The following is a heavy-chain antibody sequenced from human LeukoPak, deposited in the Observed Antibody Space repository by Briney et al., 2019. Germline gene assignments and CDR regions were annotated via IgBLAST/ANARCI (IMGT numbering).Heavy chain of an antibody. J-gene: IGHJ6*02. V-gene: IGHV3-64*02. CDR1: GFPFSSYA. CDR3: ARAPRIGGTYSYYYYGMDV. CDR2: ISDSGGST. Sequence: GGSLRLSCSASGFPFSSYAMHWVRQAPGKGVEYVSAISDSGGSTYYADSVKGRFTISRDNSKNTLYLQMGSLRADDMAVYYCARAPRIGGTYSYYYYGMDVWGQGTTVTVSS. D-gene: IGHD1-26*01.